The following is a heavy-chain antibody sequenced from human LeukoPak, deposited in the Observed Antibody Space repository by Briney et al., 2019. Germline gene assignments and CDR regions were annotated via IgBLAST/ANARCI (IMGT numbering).Heavy chain of an antibody. CDR3: ARDFSSSSTVYYYYYMDV. J-gene: IGHJ6*03. CDR2: IYYSGTT. D-gene: IGHD6-6*01. CDR1: GGSISSYY. Sequence: SETLSLTCTVSGGSISSYYWSWIRKPPGKGLEWLGTIYYSGTTYYNPSLKSRVTISLDTSMNQFSLRLSSVTAADTAIYYCARDFSSSSTVYYYYYMDVWGKGTTVTVSS. V-gene: IGHV4-59*12.